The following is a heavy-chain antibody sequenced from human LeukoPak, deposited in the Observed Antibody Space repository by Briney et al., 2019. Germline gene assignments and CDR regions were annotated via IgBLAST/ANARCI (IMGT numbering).Heavy chain of an antibody. CDR1: GYTFKIYA. CDR3: ARGAGNEGLTI. D-gene: IGHD3-10*01. J-gene: IGHJ3*02. CDR2: IDPYSGST. V-gene: IGHV1-18*01. Sequence: ASVTVSCKASGYTFKIYAITWVRQAPGQGREWMGWIDPYSGSTNYAQKFQGRVTMTTETFTSTADMEVTSLRSDDTAVYYCARGAGNEGLTIWGQGTLVTVSS.